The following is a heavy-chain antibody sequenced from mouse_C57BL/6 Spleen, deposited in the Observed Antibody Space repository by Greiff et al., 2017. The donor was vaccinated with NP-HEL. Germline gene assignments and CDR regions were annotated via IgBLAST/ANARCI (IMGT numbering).Heavy chain of an antibody. D-gene: IGHD2-5*01. V-gene: IGHV1-59*01. J-gene: IGHJ2*01. Sequence: QVQLQQPGAELVRPGTSVKLSCKASGYTFTSYWMHWVKQRPGQGLEWIGVIDPSDSYTNYNQKFKGKATLTVDTSSSTAYMQLSSLTSEDSAVYYCARGELYYSNSHLDYWGQGTTLTVSS. CDR1: GYTFTSYW. CDR2: IDPSDSYT. CDR3: ARGELYYSNSHLDY.